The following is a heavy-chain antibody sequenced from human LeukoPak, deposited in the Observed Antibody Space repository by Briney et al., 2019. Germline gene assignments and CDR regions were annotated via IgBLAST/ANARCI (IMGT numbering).Heavy chain of an antibody. CDR1: GGSMSSENEY. V-gene: IGHV4-39*01. D-gene: IGHD1-1*01. J-gene: IGHJ5*02. CDR2: VYNTGST. Sequence: KPSETLSLTCSVSGGSMSSENEYWGWIRQTPGKGLEWIGSVYNTGSTDYNPSLKRRFSISIDTSKSQFSLKVTSVTAADTAVYYCARHILEEHWFDPWGLGTLVIVSS. CDR3: ARHILEEHWFDP.